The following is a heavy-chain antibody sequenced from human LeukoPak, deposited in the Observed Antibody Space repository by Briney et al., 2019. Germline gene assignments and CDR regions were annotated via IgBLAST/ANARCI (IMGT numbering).Heavy chain of an antibody. CDR1: GFTFSNYG. V-gene: IGHV3-23*01. CDR2: ISGSGGST. CDR3: VTGDPIWFDP. Sequence: AGGSLRLSCAASGFTFSNYGMSWVRQAPGKGLEWVSAISGSGGSTYYADFVKGRFTISRDDSKNTLFLQMDSLRVEDTAVYYCVTGDPIWFDPWGQGTLVTVSS. J-gene: IGHJ5*02. D-gene: IGHD3-10*01.